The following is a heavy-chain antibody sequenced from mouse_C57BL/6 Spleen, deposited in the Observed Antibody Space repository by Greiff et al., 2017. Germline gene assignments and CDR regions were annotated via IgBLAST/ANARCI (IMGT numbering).Heavy chain of an antibody. D-gene: IGHD3-3*01. CDR3: ARNRGVYYAMDY. V-gene: IGHV2-9-1*01. J-gene: IGHJ4*01. CDR1: GFSLTSYA. Sequence: VKLMESGPGLVAPSQTLSITCTVSGFSLTSYAISWVRQPPGKGLEWLGVIWPGGGTNYNSALKSRLSISKDNSKSQVFLKMNSLQTDDTARYYCARNRGVYYAMDYWGQGTSVTVSS. CDR2: IWPGGGT.